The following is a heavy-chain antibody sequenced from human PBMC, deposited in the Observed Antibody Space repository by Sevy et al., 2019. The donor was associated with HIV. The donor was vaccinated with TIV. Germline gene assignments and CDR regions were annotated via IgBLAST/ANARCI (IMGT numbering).Heavy chain of an antibody. CDR2: ISGDNGNT. CDR1: GYTFISYG. D-gene: IGHD3-10*01. CDR3: ARDSMPTVQGIIITPYYYGMDL. J-gene: IGHJ6*02. Sequence: ASVKVSCKASGYTFISYGISWVRQAPGQGLEWMGWISGDNGNTITAQNLQGRVTMSTDTSTSTAYMELRSLRSDDTAVYYCARDSMPTVQGIIITPYYYGMDLWGQGTMVTVS. V-gene: IGHV1-18*01.